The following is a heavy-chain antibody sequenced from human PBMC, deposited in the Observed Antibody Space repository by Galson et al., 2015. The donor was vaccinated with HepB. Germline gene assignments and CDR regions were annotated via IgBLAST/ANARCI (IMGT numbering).Heavy chain of an antibody. CDR1: GYTLTELS. V-gene: IGHV1-24*01. CDR3: ATKIGDIVVVPAAIPPVVPGPRPAPFYRIHYYGMDV. CDR2: FDPEDGET. J-gene: IGHJ6*02. Sequence: SVKVSCKVSGYTLTELSMHWVRQAPGKGLEWMGGFDPEDGETIYAQKFQGRVTMTEDTSTDTAYMELSSLRSEDTAVYYCATKIGDIVVVPAAIPPVVPGPRPAPFYRIHYYGMDVWGQGTTVTASS. D-gene: IGHD2-2*01.